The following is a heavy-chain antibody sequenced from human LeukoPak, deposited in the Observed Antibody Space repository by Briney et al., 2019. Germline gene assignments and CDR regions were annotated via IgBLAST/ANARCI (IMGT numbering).Heavy chain of an antibody. CDR2: ISYDGSTK. Sequence: GRSLRLSCAASGFTFSTYAIHWVRQAPGKGLEWGAVISYDGSTKHYVDSVKGRFTISRDNSKSTLYLQMNSLRAEDTAVYYCARDGVAAAGNFNFDYWGQGTLVTVSS. D-gene: IGHD6-13*01. CDR3: ARDGVAAAGNFNFDY. CDR1: GFTFSTYA. J-gene: IGHJ4*02. V-gene: IGHV3-30*04.